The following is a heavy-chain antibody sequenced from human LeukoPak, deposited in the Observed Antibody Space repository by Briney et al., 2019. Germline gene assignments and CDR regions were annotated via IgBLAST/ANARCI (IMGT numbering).Heavy chain of an antibody. CDR2: TSYDGSNK. D-gene: IGHD4-17*01. Sequence: GGSLRLSCAASGFPFSSYVMHWVRQAPGKGLEWVSFTSYDGSNKYYADSVKGRFTISRDNAKNTVFLQMNSLRAEDTAVYYCALPLRDGDFYFDYWGQGALVTVSS. CDR1: GFPFSSYV. CDR3: ALPLRDGDFYFDY. V-gene: IGHV3-30-3*01. J-gene: IGHJ4*02.